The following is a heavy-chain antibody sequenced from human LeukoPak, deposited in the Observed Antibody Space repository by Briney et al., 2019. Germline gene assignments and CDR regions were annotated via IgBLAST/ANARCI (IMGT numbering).Heavy chain of an antibody. J-gene: IGHJ4*02. CDR3: ARGLIPEYYYDSSLQYQFDY. D-gene: IGHD3-22*01. CDR2: IIPIFGTA. CDR1: GGTFSSYA. V-gene: IGHV1-69*13. Sequence: GASVKVSCTASGGTFSSYAISWVGQAPGQGLEWMGGIIPIFGTANYAQKFQGRVTITADESTSTAYVELSSLRSEDTAVYYCARGLIPEYYYDSSLQYQFDYWGQGTLVTVSS.